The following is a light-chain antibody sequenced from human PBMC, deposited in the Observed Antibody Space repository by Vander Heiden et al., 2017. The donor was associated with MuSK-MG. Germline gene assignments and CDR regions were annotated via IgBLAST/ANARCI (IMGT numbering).Light chain of an antibody. CDR2: WAS. Sequence: DIVLTKSPDSLAVSLGERATLNCKSSQSIFYSSNNKNYLTWYQQKPGQPPKLLIYWASIRESGVPDRFSGSGSGTDFTLTISSLQAEDVAVYYCQQYYSTPLTFGGGTKVEIK. CDR1: QSIFYSSNNKNY. J-gene: IGKJ4*01. CDR3: QQYYSTPLT. V-gene: IGKV4-1*01.